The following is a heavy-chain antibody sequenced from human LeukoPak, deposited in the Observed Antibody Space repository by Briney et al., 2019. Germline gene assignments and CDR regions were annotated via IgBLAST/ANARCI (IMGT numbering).Heavy chain of an antibody. CDR2: ISYDGSNK. Sequence: PGRSLRLSCAASGFTFSSYGMHWVRQAPGKGLEWVAVISYDGSNKYYADSVKGRFTISRDNSKNTLYLQMNSLRAEDTAVYYCARGYYYDSSGVGVTRLYFDYWGQGTLVTVSS. V-gene: IGHV3-30*03. CDR1: GFTFSSYG. CDR3: ARGYYYDSSGVGVTRLYFDY. D-gene: IGHD3-22*01. J-gene: IGHJ4*02.